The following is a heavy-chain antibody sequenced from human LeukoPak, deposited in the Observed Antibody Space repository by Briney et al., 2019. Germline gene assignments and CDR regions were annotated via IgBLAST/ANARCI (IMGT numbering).Heavy chain of an antibody. CDR3: ARPRGDGYKFRSFDYYYMDV. CDR1: GGSISSYY. J-gene: IGHJ6*03. CDR2: IYTSGCT. D-gene: IGHD5-24*01. Sequence: PSETLSLTCTVSGGSISSYYWSWIRQPPGKGLEWIGYIYTSGCTNYNPSLKSRVTISVDTSKNQFSLKLSSVTAADTAVYYCARPRGDGYKFRSFDYYYMDVWGKGTTVTVSS. V-gene: IGHV4-4*09.